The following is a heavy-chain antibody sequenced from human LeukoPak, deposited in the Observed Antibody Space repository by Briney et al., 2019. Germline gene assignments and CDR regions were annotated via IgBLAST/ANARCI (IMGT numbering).Heavy chain of an antibody. CDR2: ISSSSSTI. V-gene: IGHV3-48*04. CDR3: AELGITMIGGV. Sequence: GGSLRLSSAASGFTFSSYSMNWVRQTPGKGLEWVSYISSSSSTIYYADSVKGRFTISRDNAKNSLYLQMNSLRAEDTAVYYCAELGITMIGGVWGKGTTVTISS. J-gene: IGHJ6*04. D-gene: IGHD3-10*02. CDR1: GFTFSSYS.